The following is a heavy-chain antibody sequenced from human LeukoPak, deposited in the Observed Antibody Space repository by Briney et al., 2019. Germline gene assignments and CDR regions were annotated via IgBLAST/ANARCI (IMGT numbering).Heavy chain of an antibody. CDR1: GFTFSSYS. V-gene: IGHV3-48*02. D-gene: IGHD4-17*01. CDR3: ARDDYGDYVIDY. J-gene: IGHJ4*02. Sequence: GGSLRLSCAASGFTFSSYSMNWVRQAPGKGLEWVSYISSSSTIYYADSVKGRFTISRDNAKNSLYLQMNSLRDEDTAVYYCARDDYGDYVIDYWGQGTLVTVSS. CDR2: ISSSSTI.